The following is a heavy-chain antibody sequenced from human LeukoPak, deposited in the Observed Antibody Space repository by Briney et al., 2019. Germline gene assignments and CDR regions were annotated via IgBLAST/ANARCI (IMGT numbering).Heavy chain of an antibody. CDR3: ARDRDMVVVQAAILVIGLDYYYYYMAV. Sequence: SETLSLTCTVSGGSISSYYWSWIRQPAGKGLEWIGRIYTSGSTNYNPSLESRVTMSVDTSKNQFSLKLSSVTAAATAVYYCARDRDMVVVQAAILVIGLDYYYYYMAVWGKGPTVTVP. CDR2: IYTSGST. V-gene: IGHV4-4*07. D-gene: IGHD2-2*02. J-gene: IGHJ6*03. CDR1: GGSISSYY.